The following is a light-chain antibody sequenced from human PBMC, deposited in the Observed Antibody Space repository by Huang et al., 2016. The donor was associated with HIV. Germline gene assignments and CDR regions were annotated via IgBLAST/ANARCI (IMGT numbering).Light chain of an antibody. J-gene: IGKJ4*01. CDR1: QNISTN. CDR2: DAS. CDR3: QQYNKWPPLT. Sequence: EIVMTQSPATLSVSPGERATLSCRASQNISTNLAWYQQKPGQTPRLLIYDASTRSTGVPARVTGSGSGTECTLTISSLRSADFAVYYCQQYNKWPPLTFGGGTKVEIK. V-gene: IGKV3-15*01.